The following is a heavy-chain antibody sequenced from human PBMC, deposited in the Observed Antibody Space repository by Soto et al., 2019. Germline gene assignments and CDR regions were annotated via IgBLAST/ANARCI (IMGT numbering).Heavy chain of an antibody. Sequence: ASVKVSCKASGYSFTDYLIHWVRQAPGQGLEWLGRINPKSGGTSTAQKFQGWVTMTTDTSISTASMELTRLTSDDTAIYYCARGDSTDCSNGVCSFFYNHDMDVWGQGTTVTVSS. CDR2: INPKSGGT. V-gene: IGHV1-2*04. J-gene: IGHJ6*02. D-gene: IGHD2-8*01. CDR3: ARGDSTDCSNGVCSFFYNHDMDV. CDR1: GYSFTDYL.